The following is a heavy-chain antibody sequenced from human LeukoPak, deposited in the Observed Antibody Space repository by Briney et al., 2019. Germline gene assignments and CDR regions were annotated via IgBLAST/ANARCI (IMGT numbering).Heavy chain of an antibody. Sequence: PGGSLRLSCAASGFTFSNYAMSWVRQAPGKGLEWVSVISGSGGSTYYADSVKGRFTISRDNSKNTLSLQMNSLRAEDTAVYYCAKDNGYYYDSSGYFYFDYWGQGTLVTVSS. CDR2: ISGSGGST. D-gene: IGHD3-22*01. V-gene: IGHV3-23*01. CDR1: GFTFSNYA. CDR3: AKDNGYYYDSSGYFYFDY. J-gene: IGHJ4*02.